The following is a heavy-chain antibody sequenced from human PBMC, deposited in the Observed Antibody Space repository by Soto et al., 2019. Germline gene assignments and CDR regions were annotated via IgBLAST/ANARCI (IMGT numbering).Heavy chain of an antibody. Sequence: EVQLVESGGVVVQPGGSLRLSCAASGFTFDDYTMHWVRQAPGKGLEWVSLISWDGGSTYYADSVKGRFTISRDNSKNSRYLQTISLRTEDTALYYCAHDTIQQLVDCWGQGALVTVFS. CDR1: GFTFDDYT. V-gene: IGHV3-43*01. CDR3: AHDTIQQLVDC. D-gene: IGHD6-13*01. CDR2: ISWDGGST. J-gene: IGHJ4*02.